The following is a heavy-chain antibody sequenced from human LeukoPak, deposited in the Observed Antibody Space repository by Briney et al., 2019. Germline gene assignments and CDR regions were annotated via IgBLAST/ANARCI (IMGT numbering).Heavy chain of an antibody. Sequence: SETLSLTCTVSGGSITNYYCTWIRQPPGKGLEWIGFFYDSGSTSYNPSLKSRVTISVDTSKNQFSLNLSSVTAADTAVYYCARTNHGGNSEYWGQGTLVTVSS. D-gene: IGHD4-23*01. CDR1: GGSITNYY. J-gene: IGHJ4*02. CDR3: ARTNHGGNSEY. V-gene: IGHV4-59*01. CDR2: FYDSGST.